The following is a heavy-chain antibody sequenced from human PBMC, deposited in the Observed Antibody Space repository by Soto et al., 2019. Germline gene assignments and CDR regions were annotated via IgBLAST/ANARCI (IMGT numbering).Heavy chain of an antibody. J-gene: IGHJ6*02. CDR2: ISYDGSNK. V-gene: IGHV3-30*18. CDR3: AKDRSSSWYWVHYYYGMDV. D-gene: IGHD6-13*01. Sequence: GGSLRLSCAASGFTFSSYGMHWVRQAPGKGLEWVAVISYDGSNKYYADSVKGRFTISRDNSKNTLYLQMNSLRAEDTAVYYCAKDRSSSWYWVHYYYGMDVWGQGTTVTVSS. CDR1: GFTFSSYG.